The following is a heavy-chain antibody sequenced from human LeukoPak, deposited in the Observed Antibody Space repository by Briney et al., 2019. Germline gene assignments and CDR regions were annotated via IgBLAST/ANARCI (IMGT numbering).Heavy chain of an antibody. J-gene: IGHJ4*02. CDR1: GFSFSSYA. CDR3: ARARSSGWVIDS. V-gene: IGHV3-30-3*01. D-gene: IGHD6-19*01. CDR2: ISGDGVNK. Sequence: GGSLRLSCAASGFSFSSYALDWVRQAPGKGLEWVAVISGDGVNKYYADSVQGRFTISRDNAKNSLYLQMNSLRDEDTAVYFCARARSSGWVIDSWGQGTLVTVSS.